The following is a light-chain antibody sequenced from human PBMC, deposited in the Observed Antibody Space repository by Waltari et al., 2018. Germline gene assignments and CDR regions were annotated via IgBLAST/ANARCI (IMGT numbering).Light chain of an antibody. J-gene: IGKJ2*01. CDR2: VAS. V-gene: IGKV3-20*01. Sequence: EVVLTQSPRTLSLSPGERAALSCRASQSVSRNYLAWYQQKPGQAPRLLISVASSRATGIPDRFSGSGSGTDFTLTISRLEPEDFAVYYCQQHGSSPYTFGQGTKLEIK. CDR3: QQHGSSPYT. CDR1: QSVSRNY.